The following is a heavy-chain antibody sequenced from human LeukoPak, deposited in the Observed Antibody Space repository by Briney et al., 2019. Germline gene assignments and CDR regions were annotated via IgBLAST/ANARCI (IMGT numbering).Heavy chain of an antibody. CDR2: IKHDGSEK. CDR1: GSTFRTYW. D-gene: IGHD2-2*01. CDR3: AKDKGGVSSTIMDV. V-gene: IGHV3-7*03. J-gene: IGHJ6*02. Sequence: GGSLRLSCAASGSTFRTYWMSWVRQAPGKGLEWVANIKHDGSEKNYVDSVKGRFTVSRDNTKNSLYLQMNSLRAEDTAVYYCAKDKGGVSSTIMDVWGQGTTVTVSS.